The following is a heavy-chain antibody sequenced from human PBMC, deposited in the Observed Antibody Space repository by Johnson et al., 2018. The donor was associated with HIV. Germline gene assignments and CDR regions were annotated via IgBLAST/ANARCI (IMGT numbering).Heavy chain of an antibody. CDR2: IKQDGSEK. J-gene: IGHJ3*01. D-gene: IGHD3-22*01. CDR3: ARGIRDSSGNPFAFDF. Sequence: VQLVESGGGLVQPGGSLRLSCAASGFTFSSYWMSWVRQAPGKGLEWVANIKQDGSEKYYLDSVKGRFTTSRDNANNSLYLQMNGLRDEDTALYYCARGIRDSSGNPFAFDFWGHGRMVTVAS. CDR1: GFTFSSYW. V-gene: IGHV3-7*05.